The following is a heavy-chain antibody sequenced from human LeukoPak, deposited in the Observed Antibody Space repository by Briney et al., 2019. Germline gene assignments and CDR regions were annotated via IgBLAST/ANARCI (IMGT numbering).Heavy chain of an antibody. J-gene: IGHJ4*02. D-gene: IGHD1-1*01. CDR3: ASSVTTVGAYDY. CDR1: GITASNFY. V-gene: IGHV3-53*01. Sequence: GGSLRLSCAASGITASNFYMMWVRQAPGKGLEWVSYISNNDVTKYADSVRGRLTISRDNSKNILYLQMNSLRVEDTAMYWCASSVTTVGAYDYWGQGALVTVSS. CDR2: ISNNDVT.